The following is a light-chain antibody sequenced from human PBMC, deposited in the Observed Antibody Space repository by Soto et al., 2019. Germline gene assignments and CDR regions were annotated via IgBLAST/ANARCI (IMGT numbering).Light chain of an antibody. Sequence: EILLTQSPATLSFSPWESATLSCRASRSVSNYLAWYQQKPGQAPRLLIYDASSRPTDIPARFSGSGSGTDFTLTTSSLEPEDFALYYCQQRSNWPITFGQGTLLEIK. V-gene: IGKV3-11*01. CDR3: QQRSNWPIT. CDR1: RSVSNY. CDR2: DAS. J-gene: IGKJ5*01.